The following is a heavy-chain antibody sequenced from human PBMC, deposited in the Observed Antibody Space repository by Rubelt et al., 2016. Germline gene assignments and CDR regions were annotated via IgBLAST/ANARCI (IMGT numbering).Heavy chain of an antibody. CDR2: SIPILGIA. Sequence: QVQLVQSGAEVKKPGSSVKVSCKASGGTFSSYAISWVRQAPGQGLEWMGRSIPILGIANYAQKFQGRVTITADKSTSTAYMELSSLRSEDTAVYYCARDGYNDIWGFFDYWGQGTLVTVSS. V-gene: IGHV1-69*04. CDR1: GGTFSSYA. D-gene: IGHD5-24*01. CDR3: ARDGYNDIWGFFDY. J-gene: IGHJ4*02.